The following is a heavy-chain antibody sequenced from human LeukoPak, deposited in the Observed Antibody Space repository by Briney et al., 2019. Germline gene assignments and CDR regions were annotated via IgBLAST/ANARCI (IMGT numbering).Heavy chain of an antibody. J-gene: IGHJ4*02. D-gene: IGHD2-21*01. CDR2: IIPIFGTA. V-gene: IGHV1-69*01. CDR1: GGTFSSYA. Sequence: SVKVSCKASGGTFSSYAISWVRQAPGQGLEWMGGIIPIFGTANYAQKFQGRVTITADESTSTAYMELSSLRSEDTAVYYCARTLAYCGGDCYSEWGQRTLVTVSS. CDR3: ARTLAYCGGDCYSE.